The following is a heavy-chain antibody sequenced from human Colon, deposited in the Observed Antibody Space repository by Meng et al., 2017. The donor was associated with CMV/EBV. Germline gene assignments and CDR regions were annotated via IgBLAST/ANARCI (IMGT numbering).Heavy chain of an antibody. CDR2: INTDGSTT. CDR3: ASRDY. J-gene: IGHJ4*02. V-gene: IGHV3-74*01. Sequence: EVKLAASGGVLVRPGGSLRLSCAASGFTLSSKWMHWVRQGPGKGLVWVSRINTDGSTTYYADSVKGRFTISRDNAKNTLYLQMNSLRAEDTAVYYCASRDYWGQGTLVTASS. CDR1: GFTLSSKW.